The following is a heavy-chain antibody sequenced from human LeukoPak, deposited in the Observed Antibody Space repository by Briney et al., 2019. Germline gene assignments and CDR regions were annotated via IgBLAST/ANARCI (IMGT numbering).Heavy chain of an antibody. D-gene: IGHD3-3*01. Sequence: GGSLRLSCAASGFTFTAYWMHWVRQAPGKGLVWVSRINPDGSSTSYADSVKGRFTISRDNAKNSLYLQMNSLRAEDTAVYYCARPILLEWFNFQHWGQGTLVTVSS. V-gene: IGHV3-74*01. CDR2: INPDGSST. CDR3: ARPILLEWFNFQH. J-gene: IGHJ1*01. CDR1: GFTFTAYW.